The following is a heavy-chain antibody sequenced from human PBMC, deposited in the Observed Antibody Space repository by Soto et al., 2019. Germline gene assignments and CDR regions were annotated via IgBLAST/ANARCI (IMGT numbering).Heavy chain of an antibody. D-gene: IGHD3-3*01. CDR2: FYYSGST. Sequence: QLQLQESGPGLVKPSETLSLTCTVSGGSISSSSYYWGWIRQPPGKGLEWIGSFYYSGSTYYNPSLKSRVTISVDTSKNQFSLKLSSVTAADTAVYYCARHGGQQFLEWYAFDIWGQGTMVTVSS. CDR3: ARHGGQQFLEWYAFDI. CDR1: GGSISSSSYY. J-gene: IGHJ3*02. V-gene: IGHV4-39*01.